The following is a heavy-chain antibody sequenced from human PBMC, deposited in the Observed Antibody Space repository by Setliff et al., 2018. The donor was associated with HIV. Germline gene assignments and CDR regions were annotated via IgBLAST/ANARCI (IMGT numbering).Heavy chain of an antibody. Sequence: SETLSLTCAVYGGSFSGYYWSWIRQPPGKGLEWIGEINHSGSTNYNPSLKSRVTISVDTSKNQFSLKLSSVTAADTAVYYCASFSPPFDYRGQGTLVTVSS. CDR3: ASFSPPFDY. CDR1: GGSFSGYY. V-gene: IGHV4-34*01. D-gene: IGHD3-3*01. J-gene: IGHJ4*02. CDR2: INHSGST.